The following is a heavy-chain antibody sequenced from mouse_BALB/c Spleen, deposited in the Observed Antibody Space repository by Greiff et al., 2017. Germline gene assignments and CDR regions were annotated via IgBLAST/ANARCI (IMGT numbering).Heavy chain of an antibody. CDR1: GFTFSSYT. Sequence: EVKLVESGGGLVKPGGSLKLSCAASGFTFSSYTMSWVRQTPEKRLEWVATISSGGSYTYYPDSVKGRFTISRDNAKNTLYLQMSSLKSEDTAMYYCTRADYYGSSYVGAMDYWGQGTSVTVSS. J-gene: IGHJ4*01. CDR3: TRADYYGSSYVGAMDY. V-gene: IGHV5-6-4*01. D-gene: IGHD1-1*01. CDR2: ISSGGSYT.